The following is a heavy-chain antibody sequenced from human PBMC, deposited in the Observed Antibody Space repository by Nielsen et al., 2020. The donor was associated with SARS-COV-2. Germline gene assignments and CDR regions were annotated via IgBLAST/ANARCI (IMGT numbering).Heavy chain of an antibody. V-gene: IGHV4-34*01. CDR3: ARGRKLGYGYYYYGMDV. CDR1: GGSFSGYY. CDR2: INHSGST. Sequence: SETLSLTCAVYGGSFSGYYWSWIRQPPGKGLEWIGEINHSGSTNYNPSLKSRVTISVDTSKNQFSLKLSSVTAADTAVYYCARGRKLGYGYYYYGMDVWGKGTTVTVSS. D-gene: IGHD2-15*01. J-gene: IGHJ6*04.